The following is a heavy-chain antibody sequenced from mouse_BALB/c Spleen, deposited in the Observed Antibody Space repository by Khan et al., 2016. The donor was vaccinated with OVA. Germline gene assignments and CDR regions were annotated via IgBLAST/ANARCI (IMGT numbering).Heavy chain of an antibody. V-gene: IGHV1-80*01. CDR2: IYPGDGNT. CDR3: ASSGYDLFAY. D-gene: IGHD2-14*01. CDR1: GYAFSNYW. Sequence: QVQLKESGAELVRPGSSMKISCKASGYAFSNYWMHWVKLGPGQGLEWIGQIYPGDGNTNYNGKFKDKATLTADKSSSTAYMQLSSLTSEDSAVYFGASSGYDLFAYWGQGTLVTVSA. J-gene: IGHJ3*01.